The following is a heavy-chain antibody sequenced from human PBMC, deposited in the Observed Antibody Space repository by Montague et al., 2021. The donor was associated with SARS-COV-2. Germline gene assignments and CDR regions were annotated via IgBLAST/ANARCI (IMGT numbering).Heavy chain of an antibody. Sequence: PALVKPTQTLTLTCAFSGFSLIDNGMSVAWIRQPPGKALEWLARIDWDDDEYFNIALKTRLTISKDTSKNQVVLTVTNVDPVDTATYYCARMVYPRVAKDFGYDFDVWGQGTMVTVSS. CDR1: GFSLIDNGMS. V-gene: IGHV2-70*11. J-gene: IGHJ3*01. D-gene: IGHD3-10*01. CDR2: IDWDDDE. CDR3: ARMVYPRVAKDFGYDFDV.